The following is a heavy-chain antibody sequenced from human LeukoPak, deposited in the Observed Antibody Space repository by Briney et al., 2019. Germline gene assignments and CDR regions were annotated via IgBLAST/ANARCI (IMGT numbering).Heavy chain of an antibody. CDR2: ISYDGSNK. V-gene: IGHV3-30*18. Sequence: PGRSLRLSCAASGFTFSSYGMHWVRQAPGKGLEWVAVISYDGSNKYYADSVKGRFTISRDNSKNTLYLQMNSLRAEDTAVYYCANEPRGYAVYYGMDVWGQGTTVTVAS. D-gene: IGHD5-12*01. J-gene: IGHJ6*02. CDR1: GFTFSSYG. CDR3: ANEPRGYAVYYGMDV.